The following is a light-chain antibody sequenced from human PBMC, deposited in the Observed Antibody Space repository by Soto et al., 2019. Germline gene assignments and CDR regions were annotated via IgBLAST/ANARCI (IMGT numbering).Light chain of an antibody. CDR1: ERLRSTS. J-gene: IGKJ5*01. Sequence: EIVLTQSPGTLSLSPGERATLSCRASERLRSTSLAWYQQKPGQAPRLLMYGASNRATGIPDKFSGGGSGTDFTLTISRLEPEDFAVYYCQHYGGSPPITFGQGTRLEIK. CDR2: GAS. CDR3: QHYGGSPPIT. V-gene: IGKV3-20*01.